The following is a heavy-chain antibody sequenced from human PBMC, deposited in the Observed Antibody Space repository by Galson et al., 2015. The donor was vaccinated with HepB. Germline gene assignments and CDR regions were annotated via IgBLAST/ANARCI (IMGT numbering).Heavy chain of an antibody. J-gene: IGHJ4*02. CDR3: ARWVGYCGGGKCYRYFDS. CDR2: VYYSGTT. D-gene: IGHD2-15*01. Sequence: SETLSLTCTVSGGSIRSTNYYWGWIRQPPGKGLEWIATVYYSGTTFYNPSLKSRATISVDTSKNQFSLNLDSVTAADTAVYYCARWVGYCGGGKCYRYFDSWGQGTLVTASS. V-gene: IGHV4-39*01. CDR1: GGSIRSTNYY.